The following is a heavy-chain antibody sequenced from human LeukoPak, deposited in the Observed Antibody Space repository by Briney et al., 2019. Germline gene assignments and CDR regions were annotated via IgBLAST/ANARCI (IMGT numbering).Heavy chain of an antibody. CDR1: GGSFSGYY. CDR3: ARGGGIAAAGNY. D-gene: IGHD6-13*01. CDR2: INHSGGT. J-gene: IGHJ4*02. Sequence: SETLSLTCAVYGGSFSGYYWSWIRQPPGKGLEWIGEINHSGGTNYNPSLKSRVTISVDTSKNQFSLKLSSVTAADTAVYYCARGGGIAAAGNYWGQGTLVTVSS. V-gene: IGHV4-34*01.